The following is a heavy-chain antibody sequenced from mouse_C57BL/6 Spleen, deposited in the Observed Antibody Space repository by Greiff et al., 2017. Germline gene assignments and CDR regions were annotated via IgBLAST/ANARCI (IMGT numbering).Heavy chain of an antibody. J-gene: IGHJ4*01. V-gene: IGHV1-63*01. CDR2: IYPGGGYT. Sequence: VQLQQSGAELVRPGTSVKMSCKASGYTFTNYWIGWAKQRPGHGLEWIGDIYPGGGYTNYNEKFKGKATLTADKSSSTAYMQLSSLTSEDSAIYYCARGARDYAMDYWGQGTSVTVSS. CDR3: ARGARDYAMDY. D-gene: IGHD3-1*01. CDR1: GYTFTNYW.